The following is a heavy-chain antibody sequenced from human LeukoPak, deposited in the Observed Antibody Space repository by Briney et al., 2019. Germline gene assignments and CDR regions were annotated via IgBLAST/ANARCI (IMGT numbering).Heavy chain of an antibody. J-gene: IGHJ4*02. CDR2: INTDGSIA. V-gene: IGHV3-74*01. Sequence: GGSLRLSCAASGFSFTRHWMHWVRQGPGKGLVWVSQINTDGSIAFYADSVKGRFTISRDNAKNTLYLQMNSLRAEDTALYYCARDRTPDILDYWGQGTPVTVSS. CDR1: GFSFTRHW. CDR3: ARDRTPDILDY. D-gene: IGHD2-15*01.